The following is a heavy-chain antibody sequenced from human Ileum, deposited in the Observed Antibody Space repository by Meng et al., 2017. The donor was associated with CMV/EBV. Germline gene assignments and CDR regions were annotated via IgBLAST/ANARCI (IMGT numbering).Heavy chain of an antibody. J-gene: IGHJ4*02. CDR3: ARGVHGRYCPGTTCYPVDY. CDR2: FYYGANT. D-gene: IGHD2-2*01. CDR1: GGSISSASYF. V-gene: IGHV4-39*06. Sequence: SETLSLTCAVSGGSISSASYFWGWIRHPPGKGLEWIGNFYYGANTYYNPSLRNRVSISVDKSRNQFALKVESVTAADTAVYYCARGVHGRYCPGTTCYPVDYWGQGTLVTVSS.